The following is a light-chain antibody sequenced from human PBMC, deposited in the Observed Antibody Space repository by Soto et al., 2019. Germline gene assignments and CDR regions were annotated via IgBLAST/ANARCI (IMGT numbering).Light chain of an antibody. CDR2: GTS. CDR1: QSVSSRS. V-gene: IGKV3-20*01. CDR3: QQFDSSLNT. Sequence: EIVLTQSPGTLSLSPGERATLSCRASQSVSSRSLAWYQQKPGQAPSLLIYGTSTRATDIPDRFSGSGSGTDFTLTISRLEPEDFAVYYCQQFDSSLNTFGQGTKLEIK. J-gene: IGKJ2*01.